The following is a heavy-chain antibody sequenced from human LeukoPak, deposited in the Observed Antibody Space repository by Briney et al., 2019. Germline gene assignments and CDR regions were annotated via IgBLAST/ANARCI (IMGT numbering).Heavy chain of an antibody. Sequence: GASVKVSCKASGYTFTGYYMHWVRQAPGQGLEWMGWINPNSGATNYAQKFQGRVTMTRDTSISTAYMELSRLRSDDTAVYYCARGQQWLEAFEHWGQGTLVTVSS. CDR2: INPNSGAT. CDR3: ARGQQWLEAFEH. J-gene: IGHJ4*02. D-gene: IGHD6-19*01. V-gene: IGHV1-2*02. CDR1: GYTFTGYY.